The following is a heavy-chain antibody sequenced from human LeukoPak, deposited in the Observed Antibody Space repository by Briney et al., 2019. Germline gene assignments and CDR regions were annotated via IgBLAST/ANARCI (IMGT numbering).Heavy chain of an antibody. CDR3: ARARDGYNYVWSY. CDR2: IYSGGST. CDR1: GFTFSSYG. Sequence: GGSLRLSCAASGFTFSSYGMHWVRQAPGKGLEWVSVIYSGGSTYYADSVKGRFTISRDNSKNTLYLQMNSLRAEDTAVYYCARARDGYNYVWSYWGQGTLVTVSS. V-gene: IGHV3-53*01. J-gene: IGHJ4*02. D-gene: IGHD5-24*01.